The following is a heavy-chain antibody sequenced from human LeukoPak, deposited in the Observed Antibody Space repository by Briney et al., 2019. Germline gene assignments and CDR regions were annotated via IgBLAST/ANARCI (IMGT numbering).Heavy chain of an antibody. CDR2: ISSNSRHT. J-gene: IGHJ4*02. CDR3: ARVDTAEDY. CDR1: GFIFSDYY. V-gene: IGHV3-11*05. Sequence: GGSLRLSCVASGFIFSDYYMTWIRQAPGKGLEWVSYISSNSRHTDYADSVKGRFTISRDNAKNSLYLQMNSLRAEDTAVHYCARVDTAEDYWGQGTLVTVSS. D-gene: IGHD5-18*01.